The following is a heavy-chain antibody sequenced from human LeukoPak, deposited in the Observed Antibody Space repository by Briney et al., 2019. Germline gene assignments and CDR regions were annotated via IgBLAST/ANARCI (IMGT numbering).Heavy chain of an antibody. CDR3: ARVRQWLVQSDAFDI. CDR1: GGSFSGYY. D-gene: IGHD6-19*01. CDR2: INHSGST. V-gene: IGHV4-34*01. J-gene: IGHJ3*02. Sequence: SETLSLTCAVYGGSFSGYYWSWLSQPPGKGLGWIAEINHSGSTNYNPSLKRRVTISVDTYKTQFSLKLSSVTAADTAVYYCARVRQWLVQSDAFDIWGQGTMVTVSS.